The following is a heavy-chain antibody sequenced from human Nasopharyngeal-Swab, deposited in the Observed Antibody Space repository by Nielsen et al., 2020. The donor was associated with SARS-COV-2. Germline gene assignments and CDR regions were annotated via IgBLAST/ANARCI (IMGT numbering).Heavy chain of an antibody. J-gene: IGHJ4*02. Sequence: GESLKISCAASGFTYWMNWVRQAPGKGLEWVGNIGQDGGGKKYVDSVKGRFTISRDNANNLLYLQMNSLRAEDTAVYYCAREKWLRLPFDYWGQGTLVTVSS. V-gene: IGHV3-7*01. D-gene: IGHD5-12*01. CDR1: GFTYW. CDR2: IGQDGGGK. CDR3: AREKWLRLPFDY.